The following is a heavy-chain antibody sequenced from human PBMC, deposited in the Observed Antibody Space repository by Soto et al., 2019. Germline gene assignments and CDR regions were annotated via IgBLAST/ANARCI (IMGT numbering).Heavy chain of an antibody. D-gene: IGHD6-19*01. CDR3: AKADGEQWLLPHLEN. CDR2: ISCCGGTA. CDR1: GFNFNKYA. J-gene: IGHJ4*02. Sequence: EVPLLESGGDLVRPGESLRLSCAASGFNFNKYAMSWVRQAPGEGLEWVSGISCCGGTASYADSVKGRFTIARDDSKNTLFLHMNSLRVEDTAEYYCAKADGEQWLLPHLENWGRGTLVTVS. V-gene: IGHV3-23*01.